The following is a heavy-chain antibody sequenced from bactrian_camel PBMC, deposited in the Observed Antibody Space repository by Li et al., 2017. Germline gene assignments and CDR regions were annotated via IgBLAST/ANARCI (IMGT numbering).Heavy chain of an antibody. CDR1: GFTFSKYS. CDR3: AKNVLAPSDRWHRSGYDY. J-gene: IGHJ4*01. CDR2: IWSDGSHP. Sequence: QVQLVESGGDLVQPGGSLRLSCGGSGFTFSKYSMSWVRRSPAKGLEWVSSIWSDGSHPGYVDSVKGRFTISRDNGKNTLYLQLNSLKTEDTAMYYCAKNVLAPSDRWHRSGYDYWGQGTQVTVS. V-gene: IGHV3S7*01. D-gene: IGHD7*01.